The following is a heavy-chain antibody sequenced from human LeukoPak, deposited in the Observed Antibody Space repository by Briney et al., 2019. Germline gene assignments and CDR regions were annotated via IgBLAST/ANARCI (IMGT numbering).Heavy chain of an antibody. CDR2: IYTSGRT. V-gene: IGHV4-61*02. Sequence: PSETLSLTCTVSGGSISSSSYYWNWIRQPAGKGLEWIGRIYTSGRTYYNPSLKSRVSMSVDTSKNQFSLKLSSVTAADTAVYYCASGYLDRGDPGDAFDIWGQGTMVTVSS. CDR3: ASGYLDRGDPGDAFDI. CDR1: GGSISSSSYY. J-gene: IGHJ3*02. D-gene: IGHD5-18*01.